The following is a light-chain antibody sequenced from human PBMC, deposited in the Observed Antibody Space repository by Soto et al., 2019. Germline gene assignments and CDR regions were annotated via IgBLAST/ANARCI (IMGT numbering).Light chain of an antibody. Sequence: QSALTQPGSVSGSPGQSITISCTGTSSDVGGYNYVSWYQQHPGKAPKLMIYEVSNRPSGGSNRFSGSKSGNTASLTISGLQAEDEAAYYCSPYTSSSTRVFGGGTKLTVL. CDR1: SSDVGGYNY. CDR2: EVS. CDR3: SPYTSSSTRV. V-gene: IGLV2-14*01. J-gene: IGLJ3*02.